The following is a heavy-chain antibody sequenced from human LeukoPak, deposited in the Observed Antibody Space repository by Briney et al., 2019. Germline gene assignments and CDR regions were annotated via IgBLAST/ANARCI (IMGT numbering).Heavy chain of an antibody. V-gene: IGHV4-59*08. Sequence: SETLSLTCTVSGGSISSYYWSWIRQPLGKGLEWIGYIYYSGSTNYNPSLKSRVTISVDTSKNQFSLKLSSVTAADTAVYYCARHIAVAGQDAFDIWGQGTMVTVSS. D-gene: IGHD6-19*01. CDR3: ARHIAVAGQDAFDI. CDR1: GGSISSYY. J-gene: IGHJ3*02. CDR2: IYYSGST.